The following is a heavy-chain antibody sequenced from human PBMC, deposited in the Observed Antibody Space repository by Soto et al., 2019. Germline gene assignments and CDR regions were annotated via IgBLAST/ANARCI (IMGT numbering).Heavy chain of an antibody. J-gene: IGHJ6*03. CDR2: MNPNSGNT. D-gene: IGHD3-10*01. Sequence: ASVKVSCKASGYTFTSYDINWVRQATGQGLEWMGWMNPNSGNTGYAQKFQGRVTMTRNTSISTAYMELSSLRSEDTAVYYCARGVKNLLLWFGDKYYYYYMDVWGKGTTVTVSS. CDR3: ARGVKNLLLWFGDKYYYYYMDV. V-gene: IGHV1-8*01. CDR1: GYTFTSYD.